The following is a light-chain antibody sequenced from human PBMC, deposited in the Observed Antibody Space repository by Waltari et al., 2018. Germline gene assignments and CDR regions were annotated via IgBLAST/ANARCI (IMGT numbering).Light chain of an antibody. Sequence: EIVLTQSPATLSLSPGERVTLSCRASQSVSTYFAWYQQKPGLAPRLLIYDASNRATGIPARFSGSGSGTDFTLTISSQEPEDFAVYYCQQRSNWPLTFGGGTKVELK. CDR3: QQRSNWPLT. J-gene: IGKJ4*01. CDR2: DAS. V-gene: IGKV3-11*01. CDR1: QSVSTY.